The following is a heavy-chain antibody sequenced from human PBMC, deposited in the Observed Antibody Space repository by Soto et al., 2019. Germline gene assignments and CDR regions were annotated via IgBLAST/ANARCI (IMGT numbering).Heavy chain of an antibody. D-gene: IGHD2-15*01. CDR3: VRVTDDCVSVSGNRQQGSFSYRMDF. V-gene: IGHV1-69*13. CDR2: INPMIGTP. CDR1: GGSFRRNG. J-gene: IGHJ6*02. Sequence: SVKVSCKASGGSFRRNGISWVRQAPGQGLEWMGGINPMIGTPNYGQKFRGRVTINADESTSTAYMDLSSLRSDDTAIYYCVRVTDDCVSVSGNRQQGSFSYRMDFWGQGAPVTVSS.